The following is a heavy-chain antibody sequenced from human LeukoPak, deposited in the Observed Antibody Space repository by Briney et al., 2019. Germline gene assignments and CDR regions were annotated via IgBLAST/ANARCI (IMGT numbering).Heavy chain of an antibody. CDR2: ISAYNGNT. V-gene: IGHV1-18*04. CDR3: ARDRARSDGRYSSSSKDASDI. D-gene: IGHD6-6*01. J-gene: IGHJ3*02. Sequence: GASVKVSCKASGYTFTGYYMHWVRQAPGQGLEWMGWISAYNGNTNYAQKLQGRVTMTTDTSTSTAYMELRSLRSDDTAVYYCARDRARSDGRYSSSSKDASDIWGQGTMVTVSS. CDR1: GYTFTGYY.